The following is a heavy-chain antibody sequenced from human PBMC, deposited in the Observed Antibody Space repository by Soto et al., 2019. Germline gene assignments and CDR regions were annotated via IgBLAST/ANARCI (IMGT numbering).Heavy chain of an antibody. CDR3: ARHPSDFWFDP. D-gene: IGHD2-21*02. Sequence: VYTSETLSLTCSVSGGSISSSSYFWGWIRQPPGKGLEWIGSIYYSGSTYYNPSLKSRVTVSVDTSKNQFSLKLSSVTAADTAVYYCARHPSDFWFDPWGQGTLVTVS. V-gene: IGHV4-39*01. CDR1: GGSISSSSYF. CDR2: IYYSGST. J-gene: IGHJ5*02.